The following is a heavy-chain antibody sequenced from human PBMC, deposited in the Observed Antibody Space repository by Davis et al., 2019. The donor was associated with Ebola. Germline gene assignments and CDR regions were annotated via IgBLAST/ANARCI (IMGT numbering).Heavy chain of an antibody. CDR1: GFTFDDYG. D-gene: IGHD4-17*01. Sequence: SLKITCVASGFTFDDYGMHWVRQTPGKGLEWVSGISWNSGSIGYADSVKGRFTISRDNAKNSLYLQMNSLRAEDTALYYCAKAAVTRHFDYWGQGTLVTVSS. V-gene: IGHV3-9*01. J-gene: IGHJ4*02. CDR3: AKAAVTRHFDY. CDR2: ISWNSGSI.